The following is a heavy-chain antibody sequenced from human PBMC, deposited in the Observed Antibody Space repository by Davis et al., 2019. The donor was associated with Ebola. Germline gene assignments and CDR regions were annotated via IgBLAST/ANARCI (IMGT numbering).Heavy chain of an antibody. V-gene: IGHV3-23*01. J-gene: IGHJ4*02. D-gene: IGHD6-25*01. CDR1: GFTFNNYA. CDR2: IGGDSFGT. Sequence: GESLKISCIASGFTFNNYAMNWVRQAPGKGLEWVPSIGGDSFGTAYADSVKGRFTISRDSSKNTLYLQMNNLRADDTAVYYCTKDVRGFNRPVDCWGQGTLVTVSS. CDR3: TKDVRGFNRPVDC.